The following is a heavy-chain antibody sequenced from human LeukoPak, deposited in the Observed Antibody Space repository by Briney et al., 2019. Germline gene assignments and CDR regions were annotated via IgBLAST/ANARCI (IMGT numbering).Heavy chain of an antibody. CDR2: IYTSGYT. D-gene: IGHD3-10*01. CDR1: GDSLSTSY. J-gene: IGHJ4*02. CDR3: ARFLPPHYGSGVDY. V-gene: IGHV4-4*07. Sequence: SETLSLTCTVSGDSLSTSYWSWVRQPAGKGLEWIGRIYTSGYTNYNPSLRSRVSMSVDTSKNQFSLKLSSVTAADTAVYYCARFLPPHYGSGVDYWGQGTLVTVSS.